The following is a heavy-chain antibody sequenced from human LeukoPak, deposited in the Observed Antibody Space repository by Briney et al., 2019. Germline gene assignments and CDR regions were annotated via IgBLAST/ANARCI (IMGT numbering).Heavy chain of an antibody. CDR2: IYTSGST. CDR3: ARDYSYYYGSGSFDYHYYYMDV. J-gene: IGHJ6*03. CDR1: GGSISSYY. Sequence: SETLSLTCTVSGGSISSYYWSWIRQPAGQGLEWIGRIYTSGSTNYNPSLKSRVTMSVDTSTNQFSLKLSSVTAADTAVYYCARDYSYYYGSGSFDYHYYYMDVWGKGTTVTVSS. V-gene: IGHV4-4*07. D-gene: IGHD3-10*01.